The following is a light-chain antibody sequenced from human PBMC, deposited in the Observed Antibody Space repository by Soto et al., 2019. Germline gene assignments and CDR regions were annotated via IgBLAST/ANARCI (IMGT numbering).Light chain of an antibody. CDR3: QQSYRTTT. J-gene: IGKJ4*01. CDR1: QSISSY. Sequence: DLQMTQSPSSLSASVGDRVTITCRASQSISSYLNWYQQKPGKAPKLLIYTASSLQSGVPSRFSGSGSGTDFTLPISSLQPEEFATYYCQQSYRTTTFGGGTKVEIK. V-gene: IGKV1-39*01. CDR2: TAS.